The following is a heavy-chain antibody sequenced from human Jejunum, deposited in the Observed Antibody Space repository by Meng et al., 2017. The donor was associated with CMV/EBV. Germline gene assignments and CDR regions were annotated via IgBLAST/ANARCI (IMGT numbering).Heavy chain of an antibody. J-gene: IGHJ4*02. V-gene: IGHV7-4-1*02. D-gene: IGHD6-25*01. CDR1: GYTFTNHA. CDR2: INTITGNP. CDR3: ARELPATNLNNGY. Sequence: QVQLVQSGSELKKPGASVKISRKASGYTFTNHAIVWVRQAPGQGLEWMGWINTITGNPAYAQDFTGRFVFSLDTAVSTAYLQISSLKAEDTAVYYCARELPATNLNNGYWGQGTLVTVSS.